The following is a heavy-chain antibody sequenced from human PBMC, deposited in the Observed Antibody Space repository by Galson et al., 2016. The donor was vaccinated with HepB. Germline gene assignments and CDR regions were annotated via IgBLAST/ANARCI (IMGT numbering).Heavy chain of an antibody. V-gene: IGHV3-30*03. Sequence: SLRLSCAASGFTFSTYGMHWVRQAPGKGLEWVAVISYDGDTKYHADSVKGRFNISRDNSKDTLYLQMHRLRFEDTAVYYCASDPRQWQRGYNYGFEYWGQGTLVSVSS. D-gene: IGHD5-18*01. CDR2: ISYDGDTK. CDR3: ASDPRQWQRGYNYGFEY. J-gene: IGHJ4*02. CDR1: GFTFSTYG.